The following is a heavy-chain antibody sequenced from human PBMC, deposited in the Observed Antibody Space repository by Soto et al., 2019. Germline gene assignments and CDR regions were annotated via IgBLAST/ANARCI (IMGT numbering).Heavy chain of an antibody. CDR1: GFTFSSYG. V-gene: IGHV3-30*18. D-gene: IGHD3-3*01. CDR2: ISYDGSNK. J-gene: IGHJ6*02. Sequence: QVQLVESGGGVVQPGRSLRLSCAASGFTFSSYGMHWVRQAPGKGLEWVAVISYDGSNKYYADSVKGRFTISRDNSKNTLYLPMNSLRAEDTAVYYCAKDNYDFWSASPYYYGMDVWGQGTTVTVSS. CDR3: AKDNYDFWSASPYYYGMDV.